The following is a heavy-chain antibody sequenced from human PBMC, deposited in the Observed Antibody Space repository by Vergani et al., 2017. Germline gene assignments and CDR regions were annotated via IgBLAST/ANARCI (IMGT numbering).Heavy chain of an antibody. CDR1: GGSVDSRDYY. D-gene: IGHD2-21*02. V-gene: IGHV4-39*01. J-gene: IGHJ4*02. CDR3: ARSSCGGDCYEFDY. Sequence: LQLQESGPGLMKPSETLSLTCTVSGGSVDSRDYYWGWIRRPPGKGLEWIGSFSKGGTTSLHPSVKSRVAISSDTAKNRFSLKLTSVSAADTAVYYCARSSCGGDCYEFDYWGQGILVTVSS. CDR2: FSKGGTT.